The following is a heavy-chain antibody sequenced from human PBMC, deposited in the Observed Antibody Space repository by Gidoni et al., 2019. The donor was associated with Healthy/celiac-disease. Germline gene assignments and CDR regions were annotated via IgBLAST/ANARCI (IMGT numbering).Heavy chain of an antibody. D-gene: IGHD4-17*01. J-gene: IGHJ6*02. CDR1: GFTFDDYA. Sequence: EVQLVESGGGLVQPGRSLRLSCAASGFTFDDYAMHWVRQAPGKGLEWVSGISWNSGSIGYADSVKGRFTISRDNAKNSLYLQMNSLRAEDTALYYCAKSTVGYYYYYGMDVWGQGTTVTVSS. CDR2: ISWNSGSI. CDR3: AKSTVGYYYYYGMDV. V-gene: IGHV3-9*01.